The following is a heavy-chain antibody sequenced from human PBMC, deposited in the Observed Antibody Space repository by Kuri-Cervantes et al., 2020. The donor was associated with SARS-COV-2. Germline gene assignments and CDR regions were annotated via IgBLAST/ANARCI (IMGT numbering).Heavy chain of an antibody. J-gene: IGHJ4*02. CDR1: GFTFSRST. V-gene: IGHV3-30*02. D-gene: IGHD5-24*01. CDR2: IWYDGSVE. CDR3: AKDAGDGYNSTFDS. Sequence: GESLKIPCAASGFTFSRSTMHWVRQAPGRGLEWVALIWYDGSVEYYGDSVKGRFTISRDQAKNTLHLQMNNLRVEDAGVYYCAKDAGDGYNSTFDSWGQGTRVTVSS.